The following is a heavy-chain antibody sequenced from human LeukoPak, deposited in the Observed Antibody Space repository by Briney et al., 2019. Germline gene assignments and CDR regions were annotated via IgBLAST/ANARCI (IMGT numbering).Heavy chain of an antibody. Sequence: GRSLRLSCAASGFTFSSYGMHWVRQAPGKGLEWVSTFKTNSGQVYYAESVRGRFTISRDNSKNTVYLQMSSLRAEDTALYYCARSVPDYTRFDYWGQGALVTVSP. CDR1: GFTFSSYG. D-gene: IGHD4-11*01. CDR3: ARSVPDYTRFDY. CDR2: FKTNSGQV. J-gene: IGHJ4*02. V-gene: IGHV3-33*01.